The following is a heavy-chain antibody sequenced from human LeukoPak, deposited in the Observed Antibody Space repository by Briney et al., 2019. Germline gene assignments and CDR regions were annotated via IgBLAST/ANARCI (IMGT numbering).Heavy chain of an antibody. CDR3: ARNENSGWGYFDY. CDR1: GFIVSGDF. V-gene: IGHV3-23*01. Sequence: GGSLRLSCAASGFIVSGDFMSWVRQAPGKGLEWVSVIGGSNGITFYVGSVKGRFTISRDNSKDTLYLQMNSLRAEDTAVYYCARNENSGWGYFDYWGQGTLVTVSS. CDR2: IGGSNGIT. J-gene: IGHJ4*02. D-gene: IGHD5-12*01.